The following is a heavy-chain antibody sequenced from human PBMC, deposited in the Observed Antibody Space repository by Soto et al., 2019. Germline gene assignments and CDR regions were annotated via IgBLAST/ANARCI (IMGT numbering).Heavy chain of an antibody. Sequence: PSETLSLTCTVSGVSISTYYWSWIRQPPGKGLEWIGYIYYSGSTNYNPSPKSRLTISVDTSKNQLSLKLSSVTAADTAVYYCARLILDSALIKSGWFDPWGQGTLVTVSS. D-gene: IGHD5-18*01. CDR2: IYYSGST. V-gene: IGHV4-59*08. CDR1: GVSISTYY. CDR3: ARLILDSALIKSGWFDP. J-gene: IGHJ5*02.